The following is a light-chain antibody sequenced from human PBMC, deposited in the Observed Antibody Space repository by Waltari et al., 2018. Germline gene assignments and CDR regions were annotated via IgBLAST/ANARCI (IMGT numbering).Light chain of an antibody. V-gene: IGKV3-20*01. J-gene: IGKJ2*01. Sequence: VLTQSPGTLSLSPGERATLSCRASQSLTKRYLAWYQQKPGQAPRLLIYGASSRDAGIPDRFSGSGSGTDFTLTISRLEPEDFAVYYCQQYGSSVLYTFGQGTKLEIK. CDR2: GAS. CDR1: QSLTKRY. CDR3: QQYGSSVLYT.